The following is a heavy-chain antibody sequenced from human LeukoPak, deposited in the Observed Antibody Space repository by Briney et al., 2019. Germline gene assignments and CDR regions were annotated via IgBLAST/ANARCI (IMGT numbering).Heavy chain of an antibody. J-gene: IGHJ4*02. CDR1: GFTFSSYA. Sequence: PGGSLRLSCAASGFTFSSYAMSWVRQAPGTGLEWVSSISSSSSYIYYADSVKGRFTISRDNAKNSLYLQMNSLRAEDTAVYYCAVWFGELSINFDYWGQGTLVTVSS. CDR2: ISSSSSYI. V-gene: IGHV3-21*01. D-gene: IGHD3-10*01. CDR3: AVWFGELSINFDY.